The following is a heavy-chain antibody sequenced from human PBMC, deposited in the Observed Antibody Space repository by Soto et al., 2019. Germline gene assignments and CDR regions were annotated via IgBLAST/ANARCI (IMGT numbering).Heavy chain of an antibody. CDR3: ARGWYYGMDV. CDR2: IGSSTTTI. D-gene: IGHD2-15*01. J-gene: IGHJ6*02. V-gene: IGHV3-48*02. Sequence: GGSLRLSCAASGFTFSSYNMNWVRQAPGKGLEWVSYIGSSTTTIYYADSVKGRFTISRDNVKNSLYLQMNSLRDEDTAVYYCARGWYYGMDVWGQGTTVTVSS. CDR1: GFTFSSYN.